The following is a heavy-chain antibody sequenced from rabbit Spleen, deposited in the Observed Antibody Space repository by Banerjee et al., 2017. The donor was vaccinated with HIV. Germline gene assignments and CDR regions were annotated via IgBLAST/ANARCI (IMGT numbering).Heavy chain of an antibody. Sequence: QEQLVEAGGGLVQPEGSLTPTCTSSVFTISSSYYLCWLRQPPGKGLEWIACIEVSSSDFTYYATWAKGRFTISKTSSTTVTLQMTRLTAADTATYFCARDTSSSFSSYGMDLWGPGTLVTVS. CDR3: ARDTSSSFSSYGMDL. J-gene: IGHJ6*01. D-gene: IGHD1-1*01. CDR1: VFTISSSYY. V-gene: IGHV1S45*01. CDR2: IEVSSSDFT.